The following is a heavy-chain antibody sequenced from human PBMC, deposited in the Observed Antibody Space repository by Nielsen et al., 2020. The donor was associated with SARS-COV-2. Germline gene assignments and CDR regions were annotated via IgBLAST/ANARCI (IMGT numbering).Heavy chain of an antibody. CDR3: ARTYGDYLEFFHR. V-gene: IGHV4-39*01. CDR2: VYYDGST. J-gene: IGHJ1*01. Sequence: SETLSLTCTVSGDSTISSRYYWGWLRQPPGKGLEWIGRVYYDGSTYYNPSLKSRVTISVDTSKNQFSLKLRSVTAADTAVYYCARTYGDYLEFFHRWGQGTLVTVPS. CDR1: GDSTISSRYY. D-gene: IGHD4-17*01.